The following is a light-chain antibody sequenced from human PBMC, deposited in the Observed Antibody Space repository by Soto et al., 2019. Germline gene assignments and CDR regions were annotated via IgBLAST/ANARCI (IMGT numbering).Light chain of an antibody. CDR2: DVS. V-gene: IGLV2-14*01. CDR1: SSDVGGYNY. CDR3: SSYTGSSTYV. Sequence: QSVPTQAASVSGSPGQSITISCPGTSSDVGGYNYVSWYQQHPGKAPKLMIYDVSNRPSGISNRFSGSKSGNTASLTISGLQAEDEADYYCSSYTGSSTYVFGTGTKVTVL. J-gene: IGLJ1*01.